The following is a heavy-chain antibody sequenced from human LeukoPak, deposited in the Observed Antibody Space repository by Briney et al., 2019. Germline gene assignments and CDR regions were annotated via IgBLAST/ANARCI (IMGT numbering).Heavy chain of an antibody. J-gene: IGHJ4*02. CDR1: GGTFTSYA. D-gene: IGHD3-22*01. CDR2: IIPIFGTA. V-gene: IGHV1-69*13. Sequence: ASVKVSCKASGGTFTSYAISWVRQAPGQGLEWMGGIIPIFGTANYAQKFQGRVTITADESTSTAYMELSSLRSEDTAVYYCASEVSSYYYDSSGYFWGQGTLVTVSS. CDR3: ASEVSSYYYDSSGYF.